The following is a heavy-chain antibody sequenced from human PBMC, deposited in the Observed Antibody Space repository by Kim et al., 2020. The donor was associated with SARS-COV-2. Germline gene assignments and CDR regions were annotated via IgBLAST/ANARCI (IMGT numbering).Heavy chain of an antibody. J-gene: IGHJ5*02. CDR3: ANWFDP. CDR2: DGSNK. V-gene: IGHV3-30*01. Sequence: DGSNKYYADSVKGRFTISRDNSKNTLYLQMNSLRAEDTAVYYCANWFDPWGQGTLVTVSS.